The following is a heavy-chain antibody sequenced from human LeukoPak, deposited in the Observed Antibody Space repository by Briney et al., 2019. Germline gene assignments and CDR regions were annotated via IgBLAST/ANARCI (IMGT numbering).Heavy chain of an antibody. D-gene: IGHD2-2*01. CDR3: VSFYETN. J-gene: IGHJ4*02. CDR1: GNYW. Sequence: GGSLRLSCAASGNYWMHWVRQAPGKGLVWVSHINSDGSWTSYADSVKGRFTISKDNAKNTVYLQMNNLRTEDTAVYYCVSFYETNWGRGTLVTVSS. V-gene: IGHV3-74*01. CDR2: INSDGSWT.